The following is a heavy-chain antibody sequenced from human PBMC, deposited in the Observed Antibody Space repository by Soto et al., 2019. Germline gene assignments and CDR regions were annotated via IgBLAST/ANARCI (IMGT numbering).Heavy chain of an antibody. V-gene: IGHV4-4*02. J-gene: IGHJ6*02. Sequence: SDPLSLTSFVSGVSSTNTYWRRWVRPAPEEGLEGIGEIYHTGGRSYMPSLRGRIPLSVDTSKNQFSLKLTSVTAADTAVYYCARAVYCTTANCWDDFHYYNMDVWGQGTAVTVSS. D-gene: IGHD2-2*01. CDR1: GVSSTNTYW. CDR3: ARAVYCTTANCWDDFHYYNMDV. CDR2: IYHTGGR.